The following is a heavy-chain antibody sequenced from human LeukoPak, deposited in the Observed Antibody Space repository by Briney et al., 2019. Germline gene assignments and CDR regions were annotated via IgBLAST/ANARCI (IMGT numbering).Heavy chain of an antibody. J-gene: IGHJ4*02. Sequence: SSETLSLTCTVSGGSISSYYWSWIRQPPGKGLEWIEYIYYSGSTNYNPSLKSRVTISVDTSKNQFSLKLSSVTAADTAVYYCARAPGLDFDYWGQGTLVTVSS. CDR3: ARAPGLDFDY. CDR1: GGSISSYY. V-gene: IGHV4-59*01. CDR2: IYYSGST. D-gene: IGHD3-10*01.